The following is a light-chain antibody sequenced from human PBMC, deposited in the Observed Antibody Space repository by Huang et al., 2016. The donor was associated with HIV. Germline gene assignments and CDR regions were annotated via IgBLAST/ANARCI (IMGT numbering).Light chain of an antibody. J-gene: IGKJ1*01. V-gene: IGKV1-39*01. CDR3: QQSYNAPRT. Sequence: DIQMTQSPSSLSAFVGDKVTITCRASENIRKYLKWYKQKPGKAPNLLLYAASSLQSGVPSRFSGSGTGTDFNLTINSLQPEDYATYFCQQSYNAPRTFGQGTKVEIK. CDR1: ENIRKY. CDR2: AAS.